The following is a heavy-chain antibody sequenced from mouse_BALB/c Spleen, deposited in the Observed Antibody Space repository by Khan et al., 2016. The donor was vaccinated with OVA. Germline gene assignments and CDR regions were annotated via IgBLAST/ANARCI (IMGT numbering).Heavy chain of an antibody. J-gene: IGHJ1*01. CDR1: GFSLSRYS. V-gene: IGHV2-6-4*01. Sequence: QVQLQQSGPGLVAPSQSLSITCTVSGFSLSRYSVHWVRQPPGKGLEWLGMIWSGGSTDCNSALKSRLSISEDNSKSQVFLKMNSLQTDDTAMYYCARNRDGGSYWYFDVWGAGTTVTVSS. CDR2: IWSGGST. D-gene: IGHD3-3*01. CDR3: ARNRDGGSYWYFDV.